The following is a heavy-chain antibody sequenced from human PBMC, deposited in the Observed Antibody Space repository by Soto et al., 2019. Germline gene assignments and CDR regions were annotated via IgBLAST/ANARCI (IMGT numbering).Heavy chain of an antibody. CDR1: GGTFSSYA. D-gene: IGHD2-15*01. V-gene: IGHV1-69*01. J-gene: IGHJ6*02. Sequence: QVQLVQSGAEVKKPGSSVKVSCKASGGTFSSYAISWVRQAPGQGLEWMGGIIPIFGTANYAQKFQGRVTITADESTSTAYMELSSPRSEDTAVYYCARDGSSGPRYYYGMDVWGQGTTVTVSS. CDR3: ARDGSSGPRYYYGMDV. CDR2: IIPIFGTA.